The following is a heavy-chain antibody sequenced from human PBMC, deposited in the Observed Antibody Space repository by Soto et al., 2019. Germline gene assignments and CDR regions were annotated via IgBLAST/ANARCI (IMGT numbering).Heavy chain of an antibody. J-gene: IGHJ5*02. CDR1: GFTFNNAW. D-gene: IGHD3-3*01. V-gene: IGHV3-15*07. CDR3: TPEAPMSGLLFDP. CDR2: IKSKKDGGTT. Sequence: EVQLVESGGGLVKPGGSLRLSCAASGFTFNNAWMNWVRQAPGKGLEWVGRIKSKKDGGTTDYAAPVKGRFTTSRDDSKNTFYLQMNSLKTEDTALYYCTPEAPMSGLLFDPWGQGTLVTVSS.